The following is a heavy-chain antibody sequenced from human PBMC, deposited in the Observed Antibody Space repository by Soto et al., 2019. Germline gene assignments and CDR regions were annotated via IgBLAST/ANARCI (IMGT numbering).Heavy chain of an antibody. Sequence: EVQLVESGGGLVQPGGSMRLSCAASGFTFSSYEMNWVRQAPGKGLEWVSYISSSGSTIYYADYVKGRFSISKDNAKNSLYLQMNTHRAEDTAVYYCAREKYGRGWYSYPLDYWGQGTLVTVSS. J-gene: IGHJ4*02. V-gene: IGHV3-48*03. CDR3: AREKYGRGWYSYPLDY. CDR2: ISSSGSTI. D-gene: IGHD6-19*01. CDR1: GFTFSSYE.